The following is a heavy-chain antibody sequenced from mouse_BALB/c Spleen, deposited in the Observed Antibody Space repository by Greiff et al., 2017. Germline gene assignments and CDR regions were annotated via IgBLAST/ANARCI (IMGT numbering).Heavy chain of an antibody. CDR1: GFNIKDTY. CDR3: ASSYDGYF. Sequence: EVQLVESGAELVKPGASVKLSCTASGFNIKDTYMHWVKQRPEQGLEWIGRIDPANGNTKYDPKFQGKATITADTSSNTAYLQLSSLTSEDTAVYYCASSYDGYFWGQGTSVTVSA. V-gene: IGHV14-3*02. D-gene: IGHD2-3*01. J-gene: IGHJ4*01. CDR2: IDPANGNT.